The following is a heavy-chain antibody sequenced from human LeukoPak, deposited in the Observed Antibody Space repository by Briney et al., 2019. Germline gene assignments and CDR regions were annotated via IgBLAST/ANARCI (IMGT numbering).Heavy chain of an antibody. Sequence: PGGSLRLLCAVSGFTLLKYCMSWVREPPGKGREGVANKKPDESEKFYVDSVKDRFTISRDNAKKSLYLQMNSLRAEDTAVYYCARDTFPYGALWGDYWGQATLVSVS. J-gene: IGHJ4*02. D-gene: IGHD4-17*01. CDR2: KKPDESEK. V-gene: IGHV3-7*01. CDR3: ARDTFPYGALWGDY. CDR1: GFTLLKYC.